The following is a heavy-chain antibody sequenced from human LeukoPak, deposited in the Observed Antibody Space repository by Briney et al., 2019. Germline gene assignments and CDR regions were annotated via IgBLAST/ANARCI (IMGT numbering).Heavy chain of an antibody. Sequence: PSETLSLTCAVYGGSFSGYYWSWIRQPPGKGLEWIGEINHSGSTNYNPSLKSRVTISVDTSKNQFSLKLSSVTAADTAVYYCARDIREVGDSHYFDYWGQGALVAVTS. J-gene: IGHJ4*02. D-gene: IGHD1-26*01. CDR2: INHSGST. CDR1: GGSFSGYY. V-gene: IGHV4-34*01. CDR3: ARDIREVGDSHYFDY.